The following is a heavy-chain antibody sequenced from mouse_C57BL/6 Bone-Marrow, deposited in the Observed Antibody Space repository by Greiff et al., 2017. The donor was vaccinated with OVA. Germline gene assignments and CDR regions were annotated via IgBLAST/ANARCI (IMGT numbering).Heavy chain of an antibody. J-gene: IGHJ1*03. V-gene: IGHV14-4*01. CDR2: IDPENGDT. CDR1: GFNIKDDY. CDR3: TTGDYHWYFDV. Sequence: EVQLQQSGAELVRPGASVKLSCTASGFNIKDDYMHWVEQRPEQGLEWIGWIDPENGDTEYASKFQGKATITADTSSNTAYLQLSSLTSEDTAVYYCTTGDYHWYFDVWGTGTTVTVSS. D-gene: IGHD2-4*01.